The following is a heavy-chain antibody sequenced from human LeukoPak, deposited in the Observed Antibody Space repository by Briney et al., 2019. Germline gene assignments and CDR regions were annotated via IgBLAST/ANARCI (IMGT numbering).Heavy chain of an antibody. CDR1: GGSISSSSYY. CDR3: AGVPLYSSGSCFDY. CDR2: IYYSGST. D-gene: IGHD6-19*01. Sequence: SETLSLTCTVSGGSISSSSYYWGWIRQPPGKGLEWIGSIYYSGSTYYNPSLKSRVTISVDTSKNQFSLKLSSVTAADTAVYYCAGVPLYSSGSCFDYWGQGTLVTVSS. V-gene: IGHV4-39*07. J-gene: IGHJ4*02.